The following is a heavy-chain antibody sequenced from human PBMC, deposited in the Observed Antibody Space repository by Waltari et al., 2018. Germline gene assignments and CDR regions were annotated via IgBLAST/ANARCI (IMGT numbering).Heavy chain of an antibody. Sequence: QVQLVQSGAEVKKPGASVKVSCKASGYTFTDFFIHWVRQAPGQGLGWRGRINPNGGDTSYAQRFQGRVTMTGDTSINTAYMEFAGLRSDDTAIYYCARSGGGTTTFGVAEWGQGSLVTVSS. CDR3: ARSGGGTTTFGVAE. V-gene: IGHV1-2*06. D-gene: IGHD3-3*01. CDR1: GYTFTDFF. J-gene: IGHJ4*02. CDR2: INPNGGDT.